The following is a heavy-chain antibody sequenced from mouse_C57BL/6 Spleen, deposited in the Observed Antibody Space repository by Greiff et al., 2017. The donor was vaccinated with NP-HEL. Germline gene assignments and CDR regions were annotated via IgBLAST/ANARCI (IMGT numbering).Heavy chain of an antibody. CDR1: GFSLTSYG. V-gene: IGHV2-3*01. CDR3: AKGEAMVNDSPFAY. D-gene: IGHD2-2*01. CDR2: IWGDGST. J-gene: IGHJ3*01. Sequence: VQLQQSGPGLVAPSQRLSITCTVSGFSLTSYGVSWVRQPPGKGLEWLGVIWGDGSTNYHSALISRLSISKDNSKSQVFLKLNSLQTDDTATYYCAKGEAMVNDSPFAYWGQGTLVTVSA.